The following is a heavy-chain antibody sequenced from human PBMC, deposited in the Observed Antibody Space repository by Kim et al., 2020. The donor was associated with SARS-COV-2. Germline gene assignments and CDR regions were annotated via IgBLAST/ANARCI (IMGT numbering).Heavy chain of an antibody. V-gene: IGHV1-69*04. D-gene: IGHD2-2*01. CDR3: ARELNIVVVPPHFDL. CDR2: IIPILGIA. J-gene: IGHJ2*01. Sequence: SVKVSCKASGGTFSSYAISWVRQAPGQGLEWMGRIIPILGIANYAQKFQGRVTITADKSTSTAYMELSSLRSEDTAVYYCARELNIVVVPPHFDLWGRGTLVTVSS. CDR1: GGTFSSYA.